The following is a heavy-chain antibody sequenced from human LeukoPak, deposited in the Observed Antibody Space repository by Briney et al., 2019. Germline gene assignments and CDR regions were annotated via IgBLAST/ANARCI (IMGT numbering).Heavy chain of an antibody. Sequence: GGSLRLSCAVSGFTFSSYAMSWVRQAPGKGLEWVSAISGSGGSTYYADSVKGRFTISRDNSKNTLYLQMNSLRAEDTAVYYCAILGFHGSGSYYNDYWGQGTLVTVSS. V-gene: IGHV3-23*01. CDR2: ISGSGGST. CDR3: AILGFHGSGSYYNDY. CDR1: GFTFSSYA. D-gene: IGHD3-10*01. J-gene: IGHJ4*02.